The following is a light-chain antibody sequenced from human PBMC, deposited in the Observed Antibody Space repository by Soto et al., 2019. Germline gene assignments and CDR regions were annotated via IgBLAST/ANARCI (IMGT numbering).Light chain of an antibody. V-gene: IGLV2-14*01. J-gene: IGLJ1*01. CDR1: SSDVGGYTY. CDR3: SSYTTSNTRQIV. CDR2: DVS. Sequence: QSALTHPASVTGSHVQAIPISCTGTSSDVGGYTYVSWYQQHPGKAPKFIIYDVSNRPSGVSNRFSGSKSGNTASLTISGLQAEDEADYYCSSYTTSNTRQIVFGTGTKVTVL.